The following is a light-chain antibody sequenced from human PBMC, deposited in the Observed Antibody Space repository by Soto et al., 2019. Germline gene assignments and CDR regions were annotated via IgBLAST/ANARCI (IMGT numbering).Light chain of an antibody. CDR1: QSVSNN. CDR2: GAS. J-gene: IGKJ5*01. V-gene: IGKV3-15*01. Sequence: IVLTQSPGTLSLSPGERATLSCRASQSVSNNYLAWYQQKPGQAPRLLIYGASTRATGIPARFSGSGSGTEFTLTISSLQSEDFEVYYCQQYNNWPITFGQGTRLEIK. CDR3: QQYNNWPIT.